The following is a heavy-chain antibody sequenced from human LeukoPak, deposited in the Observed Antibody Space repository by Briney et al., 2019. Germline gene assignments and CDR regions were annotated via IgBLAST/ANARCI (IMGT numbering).Heavy chain of an antibody. D-gene: IGHD4-23*01. CDR3: AKDLSPMTTVAYFDY. CDR2: ISGTTGDA. V-gene: IGHV3-23*01. Sequence: GGSLRLSCVASGFTFATNDMSWVRQAPGKGLEWISVISGTTGDAYYADSVKGRFTTSRDTSRNTLYLQMNSLRAEDTAVYYCAKDLSPMTTVAYFDYWGQGTLVTVSS. CDR1: GFTFATND. J-gene: IGHJ4*02.